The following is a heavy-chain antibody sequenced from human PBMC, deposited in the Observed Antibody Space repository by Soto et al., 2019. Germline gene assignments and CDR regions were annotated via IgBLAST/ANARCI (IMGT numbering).Heavy chain of an antibody. D-gene: IGHD3-16*02. J-gene: IGHJ3*02. V-gene: IGHV3-21*01. Sequence: GGSLRLSCAASGFTFSTYSVNWVRQAPGTGLELHSSSSASGTYISYAESVKGRFINSRDNAKNSLYLQMNSLRAEDTAVYYCARDVIGYCPRPFDILGQVTMVAV. CDR2: SSASGTYI. CDR1: GFTFSTYS. CDR3: ARDVIGYCPRPFDI.